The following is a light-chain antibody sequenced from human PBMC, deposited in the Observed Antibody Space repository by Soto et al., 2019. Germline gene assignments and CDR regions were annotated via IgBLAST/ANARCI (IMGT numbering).Light chain of an antibody. CDR3: SSYTSSSTLNWV. Sequence: QLVLTQPASVSGSPGQSITISCTGTSSDVGGYNYVSWYQQHPGKAPKLMIYEVSNRPSGVSNRFSGSKSGNTASLTISGLQAEDEADYYCSSYTSSSTLNWVFGGGTKLTV. V-gene: IGLV2-14*01. CDR1: SSDVGGYNY. CDR2: EVS. J-gene: IGLJ3*02.